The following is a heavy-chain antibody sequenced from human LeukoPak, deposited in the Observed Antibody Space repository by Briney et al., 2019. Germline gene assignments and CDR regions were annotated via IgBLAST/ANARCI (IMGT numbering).Heavy chain of an antibody. J-gene: IGHJ4*02. D-gene: IGHD3-3*01. CDR1: GFTFRNYD. Sequence: PGGSLRLSCAASGFTFRNYDMHWVRQAPGKGLEWVAGISDDGSDKYHADSVKGRFTISRDNSKNTLYLQMNSLRAEDTAVYYCARLTHYDFWSGYSSGDYWGQGTLVTVSS. V-gene: IGHV3-30*03. CDR3: ARLTHYDFWSGYSSGDY. CDR2: ISDDGSDK.